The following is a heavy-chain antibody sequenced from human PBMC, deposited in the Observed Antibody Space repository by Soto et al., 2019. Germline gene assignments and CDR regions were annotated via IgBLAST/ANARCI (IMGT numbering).Heavy chain of an antibody. V-gene: IGHV1-69*01. CDR3: ARGGSPYVWFNEF. J-gene: IGHJ4*02. CDR1: GGLFSSFA. Sequence: QEQLVQSGPEVKKPGSSVKVSCKDSGGLFSSFAISWVRQAPGQGLEWLGGIIPVFGTTNYAEKFQGRVTIPADDSTNTAHMELSSLRSGDTAMYYCARGGSPYVWFNEFWGQGTLVTVSS. CDR2: IIPVFGTT. D-gene: IGHD3-16*01.